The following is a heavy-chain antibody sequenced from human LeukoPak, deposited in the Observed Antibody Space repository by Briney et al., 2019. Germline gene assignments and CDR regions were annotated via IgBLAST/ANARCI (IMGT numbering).Heavy chain of an antibody. J-gene: IGHJ4*02. D-gene: IGHD3-10*01. CDR1: GASISSYY. CDR2: IYISGST. Sequence: SQTLSLTCTVSGASISSYYWSRVRQPAGRGLEGIGGIYISGSTDNNPSLKTRVTMSVDASKNQLSLKRSSVTATGTAIYFCARDRQEPATGYGSYYFEYWGEGALVTVSS. V-gene: IGHV4-4*07. CDR3: ARDRQEPATGYGSYYFEY.